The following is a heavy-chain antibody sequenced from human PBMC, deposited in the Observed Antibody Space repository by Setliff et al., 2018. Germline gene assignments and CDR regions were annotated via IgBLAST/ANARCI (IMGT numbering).Heavy chain of an antibody. J-gene: IGHJ4*02. CDR2: ISTSSGTR. CDR3: ARTSTVTRNPLFDY. Sequence: QPGGSLRLSCVVSGFSFSNYGMTWVRQAPGKGLEWISYISTSSGTRYYAASVKGRFTISRDDSKNSLYLQMKSLRAEDTAVYYCARTSTVTRNPLFDYWGQGTLVTVSS. V-gene: IGHV3-48*01. CDR1: GFSFSNYG. D-gene: IGHD4-17*01.